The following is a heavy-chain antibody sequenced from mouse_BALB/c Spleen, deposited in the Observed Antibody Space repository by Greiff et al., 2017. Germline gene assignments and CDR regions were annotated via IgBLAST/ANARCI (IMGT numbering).Heavy chain of an antibody. D-gene: IGHD1-1*01. J-gene: IGHJ2*01. CDR1: GFTFSSFG. Sequence: DVKLVESGGGLVQPGGSRKLSCAASGFTFSSFGMHWVRQAPEKGLEWVAYISSGSSTIYYADTVKGRFTISRDNSKNTLSLQMTSLRSEDTAMYYCARTVVAGGYYFDYWGQGTTLTVSS. V-gene: IGHV5-17*02. CDR2: ISSGSSTI. CDR3: ARTVVAGGYYFDY.